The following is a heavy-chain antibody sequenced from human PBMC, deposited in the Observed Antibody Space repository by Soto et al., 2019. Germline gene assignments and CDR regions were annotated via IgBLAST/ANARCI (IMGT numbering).Heavy chain of an antibody. CDR2: INPATGAA. J-gene: IGHJ3*02. V-gene: IGHV1-2*02. Sequence: QLHLVQSGAVVKKPGASVTVSCSASGYPVTAYYMHWVRQAPGRGLEWMGGINPATGAAKYTQTFRGRVTQPRDTSTRTVFLELSGLASEDTGVFYCARGGGVGVAGSAAFDMWGQGTLVTVSS. CDR3: ARGGGVGVAGSAAFDM. D-gene: IGHD3-3*01. CDR1: GYPVTAYY.